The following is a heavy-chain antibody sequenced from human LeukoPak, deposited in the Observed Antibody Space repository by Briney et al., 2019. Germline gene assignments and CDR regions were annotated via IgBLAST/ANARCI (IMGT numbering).Heavy chain of an antibody. CDR3: ATSSSSWYFRFYP. CDR1: RGFISSGDYS. Sequence: SETLSLTCAVARGFISSGDYSWSWIRQPPGKGLEWIGYIFQSGSTYYNPSLKSRVTISVDRSKNQFSLQLNSVTPEDTAVYYCATSSSSWYFRFYPWGQGTLVTVSS. V-gene: IGHV4-30-2*01. D-gene: IGHD6-13*01. CDR2: IFQSGST. J-gene: IGHJ5*02.